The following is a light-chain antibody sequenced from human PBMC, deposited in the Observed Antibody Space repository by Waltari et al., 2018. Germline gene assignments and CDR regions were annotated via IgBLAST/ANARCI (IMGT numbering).Light chain of an antibody. J-gene: IGLJ1*01. CDR1: NIADKN. CDR2: YDS. Sequence: SYVLTQAPSVSVAPGETARITCGGNNIADKNVHWYQQKPGQAPVLVIFYDSDRPSGIPERVSGSNSGNTATLTISRAEAGDEADYYCQVWDTSIDLSVFGTGTKVTVL. V-gene: IGLV3-21*04. CDR3: QVWDTSIDLSV.